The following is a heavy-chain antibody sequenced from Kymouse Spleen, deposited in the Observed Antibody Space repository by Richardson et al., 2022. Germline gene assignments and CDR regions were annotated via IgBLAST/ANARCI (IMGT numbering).Heavy chain of an antibody. D-gene: IGHD1-26*01. CDR1: GFTFSSYG. CDR3: AKGDTGIVGATPDY. CDR2: ISYDGSNK. Sequence: QVQLVESGGGVVQPGRSLRLSCAASGFTFSSYGMHWVRQAPGKGLEWVAVISYDGSNKYYADSVKGRFTISRDNSKNTLYLQMNSLRAEDTAVYYCAKGDTGIVGATPDYWGQGTLVTVSS. V-gene: IGHV3-30*18. J-gene: IGHJ4*02.